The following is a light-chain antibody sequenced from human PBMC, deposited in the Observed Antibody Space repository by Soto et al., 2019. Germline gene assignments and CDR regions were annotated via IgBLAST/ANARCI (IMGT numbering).Light chain of an antibody. CDR1: SSNIGNNY. J-gene: IGLJ1*01. CDR3: GTWDSSLGVFV. Sequence: QSVLTQPPSVSAAPGQKVTISCSGSSSNIGNNYVSWHQHLPGTAPKLLIYDSNKRPSGIPDRFSGSKSGTSATLGITGLQTGDEADYYCGTWDSSLGVFVFGTGTKVTV. CDR2: DSN. V-gene: IGLV1-51*01.